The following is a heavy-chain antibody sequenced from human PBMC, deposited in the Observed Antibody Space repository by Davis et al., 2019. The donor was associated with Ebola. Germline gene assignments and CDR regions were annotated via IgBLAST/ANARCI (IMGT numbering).Heavy chain of an antibody. CDR1: GFTFSSYA. D-gene: IGHD4-17*01. J-gene: IGHJ4*02. Sequence: GGSLRFSCAASGFTFSSYAMSWVRQAPGKGLEWVSAISGSGGSTYYADSVKGRFTISRDNSKNTLYLQMNSLRAEDTAVYYCARDLYGDYVFDYWGQGTLVTVSS. V-gene: IGHV3-23*01. CDR3: ARDLYGDYVFDY. CDR2: ISGSGGST.